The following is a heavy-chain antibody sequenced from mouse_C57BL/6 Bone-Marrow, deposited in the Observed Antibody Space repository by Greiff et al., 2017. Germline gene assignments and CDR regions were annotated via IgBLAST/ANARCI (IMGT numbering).Heavy chain of an antibody. V-gene: IGHV5-4*01. J-gene: IGHJ3*01. CDR1: GFTFSSYA. Sequence: EVKLVESGGGLVKPGGSLKLSCAASGFTFSSYAMSWVRQTPEKRLEWVATISDGGSYTYYPDNVKGRFTISRDNAKNNLYLQMSHLKSEDTAMYYCARDRPSWFAYWGQGTLVTVSA. CDR3: ARDRPSWFAY. CDR2: ISDGGSYT.